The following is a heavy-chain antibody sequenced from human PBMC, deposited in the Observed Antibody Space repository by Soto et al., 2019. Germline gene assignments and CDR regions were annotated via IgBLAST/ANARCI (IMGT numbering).Heavy chain of an antibody. J-gene: IGHJ6*02. D-gene: IGHD5-18*01. V-gene: IGHV1-18*04. CDR2: ISAYNGNT. CDR3: ARDGYSSANYYYYYGMDV. Sequence: ASVNVSCQASGYTFTSYGISSVRQAPGQGLEGMGWISAYNGNTNYAQKLQGRVTMTTDTSTSTADMEPRSLRAGDTAGYYFARDGYSSANYYYYYGMDVWGQGTTVTVSS. CDR1: GYTFTSYG.